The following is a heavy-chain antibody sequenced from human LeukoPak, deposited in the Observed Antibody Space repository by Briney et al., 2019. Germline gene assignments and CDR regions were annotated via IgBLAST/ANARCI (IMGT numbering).Heavy chain of an antibody. D-gene: IGHD1-14*01. J-gene: IGHJ3*01. V-gene: IGHV3-74*01. CDR2: INADGSTT. CDR1: GFTFGNSW. Sequence: GGSLRLSCAVSGFTFGNSWVHWVRQAPGKGLVWVSLINADGSTTSYADSVKGRFTISRDNARNTLSLEMNSLTIEDTAVYYCIVVVEPPDSDGFDVWGQGTMITVSS. CDR3: IVVVEPPDSDGFDV.